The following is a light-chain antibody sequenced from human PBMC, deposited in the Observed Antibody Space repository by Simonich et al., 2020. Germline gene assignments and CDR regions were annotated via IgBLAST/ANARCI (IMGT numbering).Light chain of an antibody. Sequence: DIQMTQSPSTLSASVGDRVTITGRASQSISSWLAWYKQKPGKAPKHLIYKASSLESGVPSRFSGSGSGTEFTLTISSLQPDDFATYYCQQYNSYLYTFGQGTKLEIK. CDR2: KAS. CDR3: QQYNSYLYT. CDR1: QSISSW. V-gene: IGKV1-5*03. J-gene: IGKJ2*01.